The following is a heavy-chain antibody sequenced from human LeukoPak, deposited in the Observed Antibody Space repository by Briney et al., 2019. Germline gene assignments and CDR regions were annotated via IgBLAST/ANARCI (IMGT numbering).Heavy chain of an antibody. J-gene: IGHJ3*02. CDR3: ARDLGLRITMVRGVIITYGAFDI. CDR1: GGSISSGDYY. Sequence: SETLSLTCTVSGGSISSGDYYWTWIRQPPGKGLEWIGYIFYTGNTYYNPSLKSRVIILVDRSKNQFSLKLSSVTAADTAVYYCARDLGLRITMVRGVIITYGAFDIWGQGTMVTVSS. V-gene: IGHV4-30-4*01. D-gene: IGHD3-10*01. CDR2: IFYTGNT.